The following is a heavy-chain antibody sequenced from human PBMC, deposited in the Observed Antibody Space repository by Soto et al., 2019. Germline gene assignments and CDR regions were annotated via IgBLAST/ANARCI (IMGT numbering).Heavy chain of an antibody. J-gene: IGHJ4*02. CDR1: GFTFSAYW. Sequence: EVQLVESGGGLDQPGGSLRLSCAASGFTFSAYWMSWVRQAPGKGMEWVASIREDGAETHYVDSVKGRFTISRDNAKNSLYLQMNSLRVEDTAVYFCARDPSCRTGSCHLDSWGQGTLVTVSS. CDR3: ARDPSCRTGSCHLDS. D-gene: IGHD3-10*01. CDR2: IREDGAET. V-gene: IGHV3-7*01.